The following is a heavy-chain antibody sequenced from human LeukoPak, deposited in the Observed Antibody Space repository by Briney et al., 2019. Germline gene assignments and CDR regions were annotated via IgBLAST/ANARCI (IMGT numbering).Heavy chain of an antibody. V-gene: IGHV3-20*04. CDR1: GFTFDDYG. Sequence: GGSLRLSCVASGFTFDDYGMSWVRQAPGKGLEWVSGINWNGGSTVYADSVKGRFTISRDNAKNSLYLQMNSLRVEDTALYYCARLNYYDSRGRYCFDYWGQGTLVTVSS. D-gene: IGHD3-22*01. CDR3: ARLNYYDSRGRYCFDY. CDR2: INWNGGST. J-gene: IGHJ4*02.